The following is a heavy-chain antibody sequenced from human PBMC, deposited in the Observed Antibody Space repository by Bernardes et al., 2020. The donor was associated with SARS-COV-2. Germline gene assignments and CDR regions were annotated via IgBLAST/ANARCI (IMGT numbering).Heavy chain of an antibody. J-gene: IGHJ6*02. CDR3: ARMPYYYDSSGPLGGMDV. D-gene: IGHD3-22*01. Sequence: ASVKDSCKASGYTFTDYYMHWVRQAPGQGLEWMGWINPNSGGTNYAQKFQGRVTMTRDTSISTAYMELSRLRSDDTAVYYCARMPYYYDSSGPLGGMDVWGQGTTVTVSS. CDR1: GYTFTDYY. CDR2: INPNSGGT. V-gene: IGHV1-2*02.